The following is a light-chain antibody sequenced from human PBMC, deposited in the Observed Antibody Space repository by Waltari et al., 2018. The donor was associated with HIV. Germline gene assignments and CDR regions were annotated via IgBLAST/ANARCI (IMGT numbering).Light chain of an antibody. J-gene: IGLJ2*01. CDR3: TSFVGTNILI. CDR1: SSDVGGHDY. V-gene: IGLV2-8*01. CDR2: QVN. Sequence: QSALTQPPSASGSPGHSVTISCTGTSSDVGGHDYVSWYQQHPGKAPKLIILQVNKRPSWVPDRFSGSKSGNTASLTVSGLRIEDEADYYCTSFVGTNILIFGGGTRLTVL.